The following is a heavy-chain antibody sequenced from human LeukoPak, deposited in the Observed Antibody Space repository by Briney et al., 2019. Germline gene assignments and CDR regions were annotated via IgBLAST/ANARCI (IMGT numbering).Heavy chain of an antibody. J-gene: IGHJ3*02. V-gene: IGHV1-2*02. CDR1: GYTFTGYY. Sequence: ASVKVSCKASGYTFTGYYMHWVRQAPGQGLEWMGWINPNSGGTNYSQKVQGRVTMTRDGAISTAYMDLSRLGSCDTAVYYCARNRATLSSSGWYAAFDIWGQGTMVTVPS. D-gene: IGHD6-19*01. CDR2: INPNSGGT. CDR3: ARNRATLSSSGWYAAFDI.